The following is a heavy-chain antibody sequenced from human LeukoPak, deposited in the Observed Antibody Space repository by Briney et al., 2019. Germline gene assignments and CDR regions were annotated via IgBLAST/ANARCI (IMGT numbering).Heavy chain of an antibody. CDR1: GFTFSSYA. J-gene: IGHJ6*02. V-gene: IGHV3-23*01. D-gene: IGHD2-2*01. CDR2: ISGSGGST. CDR3: ARDTKYCSSTSCSASMDV. Sequence: GGSLRLSCAASGFTFSSYAMSWVRQAPGKGLEWVSAISGSGGSTYYADSVKGRFTISRDNSKNTLYLQMNSLRAEDTAMYYCARDTKYCSSTSCSASMDVWGQGTTVTVSS.